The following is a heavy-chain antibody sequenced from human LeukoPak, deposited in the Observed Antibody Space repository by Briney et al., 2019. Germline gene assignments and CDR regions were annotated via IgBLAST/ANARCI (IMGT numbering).Heavy chain of an antibody. CDR3: ARGRWEYQLLDGGDY. V-gene: IGHV3-64*01. CDR2: ISSNGGST. CDR1: GFTFSSYA. D-gene: IGHD2-2*01. J-gene: IGHJ4*02. Sequence: PGGSLRLSCAASGFTFSSYAMHWVRQAPGKGLEYVSAISSNGGSTYYANSVKGRFTISRDNSKNTLYLQTGSLRAEDMAVYYCARGRWEYQLLDGGDYWGQGTLVTVSS.